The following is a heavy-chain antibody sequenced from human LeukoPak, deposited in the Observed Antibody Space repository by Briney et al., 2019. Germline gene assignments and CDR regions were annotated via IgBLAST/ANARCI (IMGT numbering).Heavy chain of an antibody. Sequence: SETLSLTYTVSGGSISSSSYYWGWIRQPPGKGLEWIGSIYYSGSTYYNPSLKSRVTISVDTSKNQFSLKLSSVTAADTAVYYCARVNRGPMVRGFITDRLDPWGQGTLVTVSS. J-gene: IGHJ5*02. V-gene: IGHV4-39*01. D-gene: IGHD3-10*01. CDR1: GGSISSSSYY. CDR3: ARVNRGPMVRGFITDRLDP. CDR2: IYYSGST.